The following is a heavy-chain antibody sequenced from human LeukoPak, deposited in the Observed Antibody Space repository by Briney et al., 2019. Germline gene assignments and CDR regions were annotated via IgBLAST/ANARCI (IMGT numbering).Heavy chain of an antibody. CDR1: GGSISSYY. D-gene: IGHD3-22*01. J-gene: IGHJ2*01. CDR2: IYYSGST. CDR3: ARDVKGGFDYDSSGYYYGDWYFDL. Sequence: SETLSLTCTVSGGSISSYYWSWIRQPPGKGLEWIGYIYYSGSTNYNPSLKSRVTISVDTSKNQFSLKLSSVTAADTAVYYCARDVKGGFDYDSSGYYYGDWYFDLWGRGTLVTVSS. V-gene: IGHV4-59*01.